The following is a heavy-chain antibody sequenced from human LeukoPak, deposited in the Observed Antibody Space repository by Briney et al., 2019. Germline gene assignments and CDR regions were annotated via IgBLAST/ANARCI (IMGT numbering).Heavy chain of an antibody. CDR1: GFTFSSYA. CDR3: ARDRKWLLPFEYFDY. J-gene: IGHJ4*02. Sequence: AGRSLRLSCAASGFTFSSYAMHWVRQAPGKGLEWVAVISYDGSNKYYADSVKGRFTISRDNSKNTLYLQMNGLRAEDTAVYYCARDRKWLLPFEYFDYWGQGTLVTVSS. D-gene: IGHD3-22*01. CDR2: ISYDGSNK. V-gene: IGHV3-30-3*01.